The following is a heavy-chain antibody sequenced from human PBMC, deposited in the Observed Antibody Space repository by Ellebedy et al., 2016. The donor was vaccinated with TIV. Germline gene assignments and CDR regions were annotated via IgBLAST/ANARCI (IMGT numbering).Heavy chain of an antibody. D-gene: IGHD2-15*01. CDR2: FDPEDGET. CDR3: ATASSIVGIRYFDY. CDR1: GYTLTELS. J-gene: IGHJ4*02. V-gene: IGHV1-24*01. Sequence: ASVKVSCKVSGYTLTELSMHWVRQAPGKGLEWMGGFDPEDGETIYAQKFQGRVTMTEDTSTDTAYMELSSLRSEDTAVYYCATASSIVGIRYFDYWGRGTLVTVSS.